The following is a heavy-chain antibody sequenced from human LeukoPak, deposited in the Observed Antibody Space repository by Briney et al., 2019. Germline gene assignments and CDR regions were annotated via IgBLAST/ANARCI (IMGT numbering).Heavy chain of an antibody. D-gene: IGHD3-10*01. CDR3: ARDSGTTGEVKFDP. V-gene: IGHV4-39*07. CDR2: ISGSGTI. CDR1: GGSISNRNYH. J-gene: IGHJ5*02. Sequence: SETLSLTCTVSGGSISNRNYHWGWIRQPPGKGLEWIGRISGSGTITYNPALQSRLTISIDTSKNQFSLKLMSVTAADTAVYYCARDSGTTGEVKFDPWGQGTLVTVSS.